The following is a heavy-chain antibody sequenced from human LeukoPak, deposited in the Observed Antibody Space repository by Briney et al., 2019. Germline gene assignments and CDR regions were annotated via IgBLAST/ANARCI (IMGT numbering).Heavy chain of an antibody. CDR2: ISPSGST. CDR3: ARDWDMAQFDY. CDR1: GYSLSRGYY. D-gene: IGHD2-15*01. Sequence: SETLSLTCTVSGYSLSRGYYWGWIRHPPGKGLEWIGSISPSGSTYYNPSFKSRVTISVDTSKNQFSLKLSSVTSADTAVYYCARDWDMAQFDYWGQGTLVTVSS. J-gene: IGHJ4*02. V-gene: IGHV4-38-2*02.